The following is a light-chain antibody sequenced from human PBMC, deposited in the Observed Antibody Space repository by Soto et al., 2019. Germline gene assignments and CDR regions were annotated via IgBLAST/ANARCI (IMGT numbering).Light chain of an antibody. CDR2: EVN. J-gene: IGLJ3*02. V-gene: IGLV2-14*01. CDR3: SSYVM. CDR1: SRDVGVSYS. Sequence: QSALTQPASVSGSPGQSITISCSGTSRDVGVSYSVSWYQQHPGKAPKLMIYEVNKRPSGVSNRFSGSKSGTTASLTISGLQAEDEADYYCSSYVMFGGGTKLTVL.